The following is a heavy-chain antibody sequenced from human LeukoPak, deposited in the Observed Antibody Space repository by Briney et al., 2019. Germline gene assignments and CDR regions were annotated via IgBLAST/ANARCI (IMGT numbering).Heavy chain of an antibody. CDR2: MNPNSGNT. D-gene: IGHD3-9*01. V-gene: IGHV1-8*01. J-gene: IGHJ6*02. Sequence: ASVKVSCKASGYTFTSYDINWVRQATGQGLEWMGWMNPNSGNTGYAQKFQGRVTMTRSTSISTAYMELSSLRSEDTAVYYCARGIRYYDILTGYPKDYGMDVWGQGTTVTVSS. CDR3: ARGIRYYDILTGYPKDYGMDV. CDR1: GYTFTSYD.